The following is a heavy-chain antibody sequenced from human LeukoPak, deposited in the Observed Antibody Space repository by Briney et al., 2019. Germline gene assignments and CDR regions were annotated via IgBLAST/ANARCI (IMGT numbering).Heavy chain of an antibody. CDR2: IIPILGIA. J-gene: IGHJ5*02. CDR1: GGTFSSYT. CDR3: AREILFGGDP. V-gene: IGHV1-69*04. D-gene: IGHD3-3*01. Sequence: SVKVSCKASGGTFSSYTISWVRQAPGQGLEWMGRIIPILGIANYAQKFQGRVTITADKSTSTDYIELSSLRSEDTAVYYCAREILFGGDPWGQGTLVTVSS.